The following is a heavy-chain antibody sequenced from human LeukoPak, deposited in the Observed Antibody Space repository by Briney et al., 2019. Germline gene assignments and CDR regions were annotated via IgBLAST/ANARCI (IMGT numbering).Heavy chain of an antibody. CDR3: ARITMLRGVTNDY. Sequence: ASVKVSCKASGYTFSDYFVHWVRQAPGRGLEWVGLINPNGGVTHYAQKFQGRVTVTRDLSTNTVYMELSSLTSEDTALYYCARITMLRGVTNDYWGQGTLVTVSS. D-gene: IGHD3-10*01. CDR2: INPNGGVT. V-gene: IGHV1-46*01. CDR1: GYTFSDYF. J-gene: IGHJ4*02.